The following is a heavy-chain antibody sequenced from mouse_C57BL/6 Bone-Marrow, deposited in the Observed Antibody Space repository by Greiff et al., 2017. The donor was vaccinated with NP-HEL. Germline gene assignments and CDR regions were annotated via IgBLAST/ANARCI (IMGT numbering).Heavy chain of an antibody. J-gene: IGHJ1*03. V-gene: IGHV1-15*01. D-gene: IGHD6-2*01. CDR3: TASPHLYFDV. CDR2: IDPETGGT. CDR1: GYTFTDYE. Sequence: VQLVESGAELVRPGASVTLSCKASGYTFTDYEMHWVKQTPVHGLEWIGAIDPETGGTAYNQKFKGKAILTADKSSSTAYMELRSLTSEDSAVYYCTASPHLYFDVWGTGTTVTVAS.